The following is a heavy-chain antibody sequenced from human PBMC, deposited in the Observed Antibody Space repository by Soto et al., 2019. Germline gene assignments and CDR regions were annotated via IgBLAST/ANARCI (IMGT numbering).Heavy chain of an antibody. CDR2: ISGSGGST. J-gene: IGHJ4*02. CDR1: GFTFSSYA. D-gene: IGHD3-9*01. CDR3: AKESILTGLGSVAEDY. V-gene: IGHV3-23*01. Sequence: GGSLRLSCAASGFTFSSYAMSWVRQAPGKGLEWVSAISGSGGSTYYADSVKGRFTISRDNSKNTLYLQMNSLRAEDTAVYYCAKESILTGLGSVAEDYWGQGTLVTVSS.